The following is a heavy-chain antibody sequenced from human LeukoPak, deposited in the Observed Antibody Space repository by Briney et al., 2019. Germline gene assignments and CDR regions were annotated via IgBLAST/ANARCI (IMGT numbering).Heavy chain of an antibody. Sequence: SETLSLTCTVSGGSISSYYWSWIRQPPGKGLEWIGYIYYSGSTNYNPSLKSRVTISVDTSKNQFSLKLSSVTAADTAVYYCARIMVDGSWAMDYWGQGTLVTVSS. CDR3: ARIMVDGSWAMDY. V-gene: IGHV4-59*08. D-gene: IGHD3-10*01. J-gene: IGHJ4*02. CDR1: GGSISSYY. CDR2: IYYSGST.